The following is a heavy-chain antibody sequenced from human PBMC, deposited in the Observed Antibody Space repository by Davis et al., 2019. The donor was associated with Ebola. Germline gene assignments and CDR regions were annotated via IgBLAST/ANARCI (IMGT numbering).Heavy chain of an antibody. Sequence: GESLKISCAASGFTFSSYSMNWVRQAPGKGLEWVSSISSSSSYIYYADSVKGRFTISRDNAKNSVYLQMNSLRAEDTGVYYCARETGYGSGRENWFDPWGQGTLVTVSS. V-gene: IGHV3-21*01. CDR3: ARETGYGSGRENWFDP. CDR2: ISSSSSYI. D-gene: IGHD3-10*01. J-gene: IGHJ5*02. CDR1: GFTFSSYS.